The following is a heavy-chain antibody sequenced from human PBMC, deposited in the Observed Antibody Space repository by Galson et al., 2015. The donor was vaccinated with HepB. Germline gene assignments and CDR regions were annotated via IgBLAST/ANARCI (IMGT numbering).Heavy chain of an antibody. J-gene: IGHJ6*02. CDR1: GGTFSSYA. D-gene: IGHD6-6*01. CDR3: ARGGRGSSSSLPYYYYGMDV. Sequence: SVKVSCKASGGTFSSYAISWVRQAPGQGLEWMGGIIPIFGTANYAQKFQGRVTITADESTSTAYMELSSLRSEDTAVYYCARGGRGSSSSLPYYYYGMDVWGQGTTVTVSS. V-gene: IGHV1-69*13. CDR2: IIPIFGTA.